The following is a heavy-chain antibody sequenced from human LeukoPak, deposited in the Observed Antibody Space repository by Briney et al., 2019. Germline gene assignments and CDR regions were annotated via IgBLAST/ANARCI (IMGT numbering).Heavy chain of an antibody. J-gene: IGHJ6*03. Sequence: PGGSLRLSCEASGFSFSNNEMNWVRQAPGRGLEWVSYISRGGGTIYYADSVKGRFTISRDNSKNTLYLQMNSLSAEDTAVYYCAKNGDRGAYCSGGSCYPYYYYYMDVWGKGTTVTISS. V-gene: IGHV3-48*03. CDR2: ISRGGGTI. CDR1: GFSFSNNE. CDR3: AKNGDRGAYCSGGSCYPYYYYYMDV. D-gene: IGHD2-15*01.